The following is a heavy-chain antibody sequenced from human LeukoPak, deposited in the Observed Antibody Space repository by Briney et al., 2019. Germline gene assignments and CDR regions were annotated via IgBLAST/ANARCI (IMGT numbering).Heavy chain of an antibody. Sequence: PSQTLSLTCTVSGGSISSGSYYWSWIRQPAGKGLEWIGRIYTSGSTNYNPSLKSRVTISVDTSKNQFSLKLSSVTAADTAVYYCARDLAYSSSSGWFDPWGLGTLVTVSS. V-gene: IGHV4-61*02. CDR3: ARDLAYSSSSGWFDP. D-gene: IGHD6-6*01. J-gene: IGHJ5*02. CDR1: GGSISSGSYY. CDR2: IYTSGST.